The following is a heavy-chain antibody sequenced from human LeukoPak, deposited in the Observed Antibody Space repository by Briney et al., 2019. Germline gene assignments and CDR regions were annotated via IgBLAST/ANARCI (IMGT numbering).Heavy chain of an antibody. V-gene: IGHV3-33*01. CDR3: ARRIPAAGTGGVDY. Sequence: PGRSLRPSCAASGFTFSSYGMHWVRQAPGKGLEWVAVIWYDGNNKYYADSVKGRFTISRDNSKNTLYLQMNSLRAEDTAVYYCARRIPAAGTGGVDYWGQGTLVTVSS. D-gene: IGHD6-13*01. CDR1: GFTFSSYG. J-gene: IGHJ4*02. CDR2: IWYDGNNK.